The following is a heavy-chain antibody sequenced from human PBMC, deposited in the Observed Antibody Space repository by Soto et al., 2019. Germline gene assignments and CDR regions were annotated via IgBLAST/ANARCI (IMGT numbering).Heavy chain of an antibody. J-gene: IGHJ6*02. CDR2: IYYSGST. D-gene: IGHD6-13*01. CDR1: GGSISSYY. V-gene: IGHV4-59*01. Sequence: SETLCLTCTVSGGSISSYYWSWIRQPPGKGLEWIGYIYYSGSTNYNPSLKSRVTISVDTSKNQFSLKLSSVTAADTAVYYCARGDISSWDEEGFYYYYGMDVWGQGTTVTVSS. CDR3: ARGDISSWDEEGFYYYYGMDV.